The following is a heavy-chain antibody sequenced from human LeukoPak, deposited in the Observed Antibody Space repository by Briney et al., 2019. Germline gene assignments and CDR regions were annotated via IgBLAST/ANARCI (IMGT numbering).Heavy chain of an antibody. V-gene: IGHV3-23*01. D-gene: IGHD5-12*01. Sequence: GGSLRLSCAVSGFTFRSYAMNWVRQAPGKGLEWVAAITADGGSTNYTTSVKGRFIISRDNSKNTLSLQRNNLRAEDTAVYFCARVWLRDYMDVWGEGTTVSVSS. CDR1: GFTFRSYA. CDR3: ARVWLRDYMDV. CDR2: ITADGGST. J-gene: IGHJ6*03.